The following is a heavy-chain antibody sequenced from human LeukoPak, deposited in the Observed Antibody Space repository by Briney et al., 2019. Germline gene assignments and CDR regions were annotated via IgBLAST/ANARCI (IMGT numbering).Heavy chain of an antibody. J-gene: IGHJ5*02. V-gene: IGHV3-23*01. CDR2: ISGSGGST. Sequence: GGTLRLSCAASGVTFSRYAMSWVREAPGEGVERVSGISGSGGSTYFADSVKGRFTISTYNSQNTLYLQMTSLRAADTAVYYCPKVEWRFQWLVRKEPNWFVPWGQGTLVTVSS. D-gene: IGHD6-19*01. CDR1: GVTFSRYA. CDR3: PKVEWRFQWLVRKEPNWFVP.